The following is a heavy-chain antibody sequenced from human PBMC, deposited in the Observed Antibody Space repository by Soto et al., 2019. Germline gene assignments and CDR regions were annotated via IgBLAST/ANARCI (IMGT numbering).Heavy chain of an antibody. CDR2: INAGNGNT. V-gene: IGHV1-3*01. CDR1: GYTFTSYA. CDR3: ARSIVVVTALDY. Sequence: GXSVKVSCKASGYTFTSYAMHWVRHAPGQRLEWMGWINAGNGNTKYSQKFQGRVTITRDTSASTAYMELSRLRSEDTAVYYCARSIVVVTALDYWGQGTLVTSPQ. D-gene: IGHD2-21*02. J-gene: IGHJ4*02.